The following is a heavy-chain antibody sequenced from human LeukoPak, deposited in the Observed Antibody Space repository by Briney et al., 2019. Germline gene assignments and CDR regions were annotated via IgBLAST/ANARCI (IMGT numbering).Heavy chain of an antibody. V-gene: IGHV1-2*02. CDR2: INPNSGGT. D-gene: IGHD6-13*01. J-gene: IGHJ4*02. CDR3: ARGRRSWYYFDY. CDR1: GYTFTVYY. Sequence: ASVKVSCKASGYTFTVYYMHWVRQAPGQGLEWMGWINPNSGGTNYAQKFQGRVTMTRDASISTAYMELSRLRSDDTAVYYCARGRRSWYYFDYWGQGTLVTVSS.